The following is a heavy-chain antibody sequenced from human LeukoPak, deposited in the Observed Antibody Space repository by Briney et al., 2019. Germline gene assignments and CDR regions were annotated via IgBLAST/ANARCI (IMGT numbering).Heavy chain of an antibody. CDR2: INHSGYT. V-gene: IGHV4-34*01. J-gene: IGHJ4*02. CDR3: ARGWEVVRLDN. D-gene: IGHD2-2*01. CDR1: GESFSGYF. Sequence: PSETLSLTCAVYGESFSGYFWSWIRQPPGKGLEWIGEINHSGYTNYNPSLKSRVTISVDTSKNQFSLKLTSVTAADTAVYFCARGWEVVRLDNWGQGTLVTVSS.